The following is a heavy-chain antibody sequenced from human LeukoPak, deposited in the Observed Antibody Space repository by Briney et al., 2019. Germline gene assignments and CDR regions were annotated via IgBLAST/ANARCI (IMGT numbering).Heavy chain of an antibody. CDR3: TTILFDCGDYFDG. V-gene: IGHV3-15*01. Sequence: GGSLRLSCAASGFTFKNAWMSWVRQAPGKGLEWVGRIKSKADGGTTDYAAPVTDRFTISRDDSKNTLYLQMNSLKTEDTAVYYCTTILFDCGDYFDGGGQGTLVTVSS. CDR1: GFTFKNAW. J-gene: IGHJ4*02. D-gene: IGHD4-17*01. CDR2: IKSKADGGTT.